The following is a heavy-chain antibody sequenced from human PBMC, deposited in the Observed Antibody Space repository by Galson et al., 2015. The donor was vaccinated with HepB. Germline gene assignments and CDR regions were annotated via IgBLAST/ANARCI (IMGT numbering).Heavy chain of an antibody. CDR1: GFTFSSYS. Sequence: SLRLSCAASGFTFSSYSMNWVRQAPGKGLEWVSSISSSSSYIYYADSVKGRFTISRDNAKNSLYLQMNSLRAEDTAVYYCASPPMYYYGSGSYYNGDYWGQGTLVTVSS. CDR3: ASPPMYYYGSGSYYNGDY. V-gene: IGHV3-21*01. D-gene: IGHD3-10*01. J-gene: IGHJ4*02. CDR2: ISSSSSYI.